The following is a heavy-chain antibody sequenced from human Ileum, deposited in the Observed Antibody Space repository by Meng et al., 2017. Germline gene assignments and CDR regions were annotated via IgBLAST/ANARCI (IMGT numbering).Heavy chain of an antibody. CDR2: IIPILGIA. CDR3: ARHQASIAAAGLDY. V-gene: IGHV1-69*02. D-gene: IGHD6-13*01. J-gene: IGHJ4*02. CDR1: GGTFSTYT. Sequence: EEKNHGSTGNVSRKTAGGTFSTYTSSGVRQAAGHEFEWMERIIPILGIANYAQEFQGRVTLPADKSTSTAYMELSSLRSEDTAVYYCARHQASIAAAGLDYWGQGMLVTVSS.